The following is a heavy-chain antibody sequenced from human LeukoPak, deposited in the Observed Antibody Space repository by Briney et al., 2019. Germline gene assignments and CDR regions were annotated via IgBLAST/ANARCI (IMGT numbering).Heavy chain of an antibody. CDR3: ARVDRYHYYLDV. V-gene: IGHV1-69*05. CDR1: GGTFSSYS. CDR2: IMPLFNTA. J-gene: IGHJ6*03. Sequence: SVKVSCKASGGTFSSYSITWVRQAPGQGLEWMGGIMPLFNTADYAQQFQGRVTITTDESTSTAYMELSSLRFEDTAMYYCARVDRYHYYLDVWGKGTTVTVSS.